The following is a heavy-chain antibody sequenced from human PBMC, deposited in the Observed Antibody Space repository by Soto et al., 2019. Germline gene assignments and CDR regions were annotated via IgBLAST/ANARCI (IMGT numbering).Heavy chain of an antibody. V-gene: IGHV3-23*01. J-gene: IGHJ4*02. D-gene: IGHD3-16*02. CDR1: GFTFSSYA. CDR3: AKDRFMITFGGVIAHFDY. Sequence: GGSLRLSCAASGFTFSSYAMSWVRQAPGKGLEWVSAISGSGGSTYYADSVKGRFTISRDNSKNTLYLQMNSLRAEDTAVYYCAKDRFMITFGGVIAHFDYWGQGTLVTVSS. CDR2: ISGSGGST.